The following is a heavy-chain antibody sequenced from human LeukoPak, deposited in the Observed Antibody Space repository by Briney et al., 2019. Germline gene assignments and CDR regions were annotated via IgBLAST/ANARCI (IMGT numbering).Heavy chain of an antibody. CDR2: IYPGDSDT. J-gene: IGHJ4*02. Sequence: GESLKISCKGSGNSFSNYWIGWVRQLPGRGLEWMGIIYPGDSDTRYNPSFQGQVTISADKSISTAYLQWSSLKASDTAMYYCARHEATVTTGIDYWGQGTLVTVSS. D-gene: IGHD4-17*01. CDR3: ARHEATVTTGIDY. CDR1: GNSFSNYW. V-gene: IGHV5-51*01.